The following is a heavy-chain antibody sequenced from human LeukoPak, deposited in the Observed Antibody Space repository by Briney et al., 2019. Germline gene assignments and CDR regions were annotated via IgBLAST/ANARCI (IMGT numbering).Heavy chain of an antibody. CDR3: ARDGPNDY. Sequence: PGGSLRLSWAASGFTLSSYSMNWVRQAPGKGLEWVSSISSRSSYIYYADSVKGRFTISRDNAKNSLYLQMNRLRAEDTAVYYCARDGPNDYWGQGTLVTVSS. J-gene: IGHJ4*02. V-gene: IGHV3-21*01. CDR2: ISSRSSYI. CDR1: GFTLSSYS.